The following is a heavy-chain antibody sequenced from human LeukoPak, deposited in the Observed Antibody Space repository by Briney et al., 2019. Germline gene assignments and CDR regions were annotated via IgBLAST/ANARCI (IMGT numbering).Heavy chain of an antibody. V-gene: IGHV1-69*01. CDR1: GGTFSSYA. J-gene: IGHJ4*02. D-gene: IGHD3-22*01. Sequence: SVTVSCKASGGTFSSYAISWVRQAPGQGLEWMGGIIPIFGTANYAQKFQGRVTITADESTSTAYMELSSLRSEDTAVYYCASYYYDSSVYYFDYWGQGTLVTVSS. CDR2: IIPIFGTA. CDR3: ASYYYDSSVYYFDY.